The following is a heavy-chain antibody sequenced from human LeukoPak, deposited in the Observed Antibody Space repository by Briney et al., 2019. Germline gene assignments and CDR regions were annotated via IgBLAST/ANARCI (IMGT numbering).Heavy chain of an antibody. CDR2: ISWNSGSI. CDR1: GFTFYDYA. J-gene: IGHJ6*02. CDR3: AKDSRPYYYGSGSDYGMDV. Sequence: GGSLRLSCAASGFTFYDYAMHWVRQAPGKGLEWVSGISWNSGSIGYADSVKGRFTISRDNAKNSLYLQMNSLRAEDTALYYCAKDSRPYYYGSGSDYGMDVWGQGTTVTVSS. D-gene: IGHD3-10*01. V-gene: IGHV3-9*01.